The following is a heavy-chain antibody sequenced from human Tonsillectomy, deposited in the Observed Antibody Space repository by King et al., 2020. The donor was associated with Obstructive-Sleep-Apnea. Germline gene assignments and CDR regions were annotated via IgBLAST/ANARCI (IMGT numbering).Heavy chain of an antibody. V-gene: IGHV3-30*02. D-gene: IGHD1-26*01. CDR2: IRYDGRNK. CDR3: ARDAVGHAFDI. CDR1: GFTFSSYG. J-gene: IGHJ3*02. Sequence: QLVQSGGGVVQPGRSLRLSCAASGFTFSSYGMQWVRQAPGKGLEWVAFIRYDGRNKYYADSVKGRFTISRDNPKNTLYLQMSSLRGEDAALYYCARDAVGHAFDIWGQGTMVTVSS.